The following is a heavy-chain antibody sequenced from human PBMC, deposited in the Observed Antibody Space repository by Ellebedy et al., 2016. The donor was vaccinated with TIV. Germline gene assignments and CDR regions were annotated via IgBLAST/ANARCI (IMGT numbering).Heavy chain of an antibody. Sequence: SETLSLTCTVSGGSVSSSYWSWIRQPPGKGLEWIGHIYYSDYTNYNPSLKSRVTISLDTSKNQISLKLKSVTAADTAVYYCARTLSVVGAFDIWGQGTVVTVSS. J-gene: IGHJ3*02. CDR2: IYYSDYT. CDR3: ARTLSVVGAFDI. CDR1: GGSVSSSY. D-gene: IGHD2-15*01. V-gene: IGHV4-59*02.